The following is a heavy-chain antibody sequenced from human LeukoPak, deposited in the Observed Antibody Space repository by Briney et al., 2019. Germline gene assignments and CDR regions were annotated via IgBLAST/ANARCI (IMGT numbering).Heavy chain of an antibody. J-gene: IGHJ4*02. Sequence: ASVKVSCKASGYTFTGCYMHCVRQAPVQGLEWMGWILPNSADTNYAPKFQGRVIMTRDTSISTAYMELSRLRSDDTAVYYCARGSLRFLQWLPPENFDYWGQGILVTVSS. CDR3: ARGSLRFLQWLPPENFDY. CDR2: ILPNSADT. CDR1: GYTFTGCY. D-gene: IGHD3-3*01. V-gene: IGHV1-2*02.